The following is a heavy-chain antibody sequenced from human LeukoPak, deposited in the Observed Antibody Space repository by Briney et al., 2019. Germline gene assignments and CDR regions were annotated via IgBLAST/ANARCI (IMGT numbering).Heavy chain of an antibody. CDR1: GYTFTNYG. CDR2: ISAYNGNT. Sequence: ASVKVSCKASGYTFTNYGISWVRQAPGQGLEWMGWISAYNGNTHYAQNLQGRVTMTTDTSTSTAYMELKSLRSDDTAVYYCARGGHRRYYYTSGSAFDPWGQETLVTVSS. CDR3: ARGGHRRYYYTSGSAFDP. J-gene: IGHJ5*02. V-gene: IGHV1-18*01. D-gene: IGHD3-10*01.